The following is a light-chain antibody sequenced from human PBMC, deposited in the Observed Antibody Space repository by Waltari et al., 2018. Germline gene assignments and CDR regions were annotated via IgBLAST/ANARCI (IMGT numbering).Light chain of an antibody. CDR2: SNN. CDR3: AAWDDSLNGRV. CDR1: SSNIGSNT. V-gene: IGLV1-44*01. Sequence: QSVLTQPPSASGTPGQRVKISCSGSSSNIGSNTVNWYQQLPGTAPKLLIYSNNQRPSGVPDRFSGSKSGTSASLAISGLQSEDEADYYCAAWDDSLNGRVFGGGTKLTVL. J-gene: IGLJ3*02.